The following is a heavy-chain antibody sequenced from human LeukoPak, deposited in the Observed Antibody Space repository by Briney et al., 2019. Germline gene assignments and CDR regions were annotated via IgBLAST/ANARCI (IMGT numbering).Heavy chain of an antibody. J-gene: IGHJ3*02. D-gene: IGHD1-26*01. CDR2: INAYNGNT. V-gene: IGHV1-18*01. CDR1: RYTFTSYG. Sequence: GASVKVSCKASRYTFTSYGISWVRQAPGQGLEWMGWINAYNGNTNYARKLQGRVTMTTDTSTSTAYVELRSLSSDDTAVYYCARGIVGARRAAPDAFDIWGQGTMVTVSS. CDR3: ARGIVGARRAAPDAFDI.